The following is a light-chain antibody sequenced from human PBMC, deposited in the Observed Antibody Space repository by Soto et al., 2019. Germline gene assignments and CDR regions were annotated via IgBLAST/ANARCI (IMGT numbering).Light chain of an antibody. V-gene: IGKV1-5*01. J-gene: IGKJ3*01. CDR2: DAS. Sequence: DIHMTQSPSTRSASVGARVSITCRASQSISEYLAWYQQKPGKAPKVLIYDASILEDGVPSRFSGRGSGRQFTLTISRLQPDDFATYYCQQYSSDFFSFGPGTKVDIK. CDR3: QQYSSDFFS. CDR1: QSISEY.